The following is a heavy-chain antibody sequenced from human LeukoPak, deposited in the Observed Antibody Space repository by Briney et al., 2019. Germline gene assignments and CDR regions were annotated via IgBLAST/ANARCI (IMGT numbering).Heavy chain of an antibody. Sequence: ASVKVSCKVSGYTLTELSMHWVRQAPGKGLEWMGGFYPEDGETIYAQKFQGRVTMTEDTSTDTAYMELSSLRYEDTAVYYCATLGLGYSGYDPMKWFDPWGQGTLVTVSS. CDR3: ATLGLGYSGYDPMKWFDP. D-gene: IGHD5-12*01. J-gene: IGHJ5*02. CDR2: FYPEDGET. V-gene: IGHV1-24*01. CDR1: GYTLTELS.